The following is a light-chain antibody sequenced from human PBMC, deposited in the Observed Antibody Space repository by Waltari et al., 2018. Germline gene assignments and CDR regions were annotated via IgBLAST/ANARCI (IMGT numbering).Light chain of an antibody. CDR2: FSS. CDR3: HQVGRFPLT. V-gene: IGKV6-21*02. J-gene: IGKJ4*01. CDR1: QTIGSS. Sequence: EIGLTQSPAFRSVTIKEKVTITCQASQTIGSSVHWDQQKPDKAPKLLIKFSSQSISRVPSIFRDSASGPDFTLTITGLETEYAATYYCHQVGRFPLTFGAGPKVEIK.